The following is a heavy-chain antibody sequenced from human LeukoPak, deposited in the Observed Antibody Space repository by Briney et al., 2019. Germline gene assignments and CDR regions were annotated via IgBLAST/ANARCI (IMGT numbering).Heavy chain of an antibody. D-gene: IGHD3-10*01. V-gene: IGHV4-59*01. CDR1: GASISYYY. CDR3: ARGDYGSGTFPFDY. Sequence: PSETLSLTCTISGASISYYYWNWIRQPPGKGLEWIGYIFNTGSTNYDPSLKSRVSMSVDRSKNQFSLKLSAVTAADTAVYLCARGDYGSGTFPFDYWGQGILVTVSS. CDR2: IFNTGST. J-gene: IGHJ4*02.